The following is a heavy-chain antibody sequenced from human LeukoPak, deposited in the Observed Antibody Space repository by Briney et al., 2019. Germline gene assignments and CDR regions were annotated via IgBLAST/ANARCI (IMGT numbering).Heavy chain of an antibody. CDR3: ARDYGDEN. CDR1: GFTLRSYW. Sequence: GGSLRLSCAASGFTLRSYWMSWVRQAPGKGLEWVANINQDGSERYYVDSVKGRFTISRDNAKNPLYLHMSSLRADDTAVYYCARDYGDENWGQGTLVTVSS. J-gene: IGHJ4*02. CDR2: INQDGSER. V-gene: IGHV3-7*01. D-gene: IGHD4-17*01.